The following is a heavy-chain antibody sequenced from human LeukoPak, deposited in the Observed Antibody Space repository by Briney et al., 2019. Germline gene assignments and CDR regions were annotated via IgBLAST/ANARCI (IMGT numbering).Heavy chain of an antibody. Sequence: GGSLRLSCAASGFTFDDYGMSWVRQAPGKGLEWVSGINWNGGSTGYADSVKGRFTISRDNAKNSLYLQMNSLRAEDTALYYCARGSYYYDSSGYRVLDAFDIWGQGTMVTVSS. CDR3: ARGSYYYDSSGYRVLDAFDI. CDR2: INWNGGST. D-gene: IGHD3-22*01. CDR1: GFTFDDYG. J-gene: IGHJ3*02. V-gene: IGHV3-20*04.